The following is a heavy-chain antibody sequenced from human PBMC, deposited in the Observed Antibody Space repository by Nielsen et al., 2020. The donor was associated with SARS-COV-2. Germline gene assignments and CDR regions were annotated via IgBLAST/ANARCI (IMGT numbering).Heavy chain of an antibody. V-gene: IGHV3-30*04. Sequence: GESLKISCAASGFTFSSYAMHWVRQAPGKGLEWVAVISYDGSNKYYADSVKGRFTISRDNSKNTLYLQMNSLRAEDTAVYYCARNTVVTPLLGWIDYWGQGTLVTGLL. J-gene: IGHJ4*02. CDR3: ARNTVVTPLLGWIDY. CDR1: GFTFSSYA. D-gene: IGHD4-23*01. CDR2: ISYDGSNK.